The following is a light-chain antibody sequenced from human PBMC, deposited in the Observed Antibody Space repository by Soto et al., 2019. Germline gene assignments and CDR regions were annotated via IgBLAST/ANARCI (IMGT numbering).Light chain of an antibody. Sequence: QTVVPQEPSFSVSPGGTVTLTCGLSSGSVSTSYYPSWYQQTPGQAPRTLIYSTNTRSSGVPDRFSGSILGNKAALTITGAQADDESDYYCVLYMGGGSTGVVGGGTKLTVL. CDR1: SGSVSTSYY. CDR3: VLYMGGGSTGV. J-gene: IGLJ3*02. V-gene: IGLV8-61*01. CDR2: STN.